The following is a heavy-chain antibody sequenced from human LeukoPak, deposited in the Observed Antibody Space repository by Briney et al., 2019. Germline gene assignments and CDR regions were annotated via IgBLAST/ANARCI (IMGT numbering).Heavy chain of an antibody. CDR1: GFTFTSYL. CDR3: ARDLEYSYGLNY. D-gene: IGHD5-18*01. J-gene: IGHJ4*02. CDR2: ISSSSNYI. V-gene: IGHV3-21*01. Sequence: PGGSLRLSCAASGFTFTSYLINWVRQAPGKGLEWVSSISSSSNYIYYADSVQGRFTISRDNAKNSLYLQMNSLRAEDTAVYYCARDLEYSYGLNYWGQGTLVTVSS.